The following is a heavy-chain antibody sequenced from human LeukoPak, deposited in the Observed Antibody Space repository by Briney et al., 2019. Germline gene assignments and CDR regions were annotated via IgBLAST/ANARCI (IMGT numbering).Heavy chain of an antibody. CDR3: ARGNGPMVRGVIIPNWFDP. CDR2: ISGSSGII. Sequence: PGGSLRLSCAASGFTFNTYTMNWVRQAPGKGLEWVSYISGSSGIIDYADSVRGRFTISRDNAKNSLYLQMNSLRAEDTAVYYCARGNGPMVRGVIIPNWFDPWGQGTLVTVSS. CDR1: GFTFNTYT. D-gene: IGHD3-10*01. J-gene: IGHJ5*02. V-gene: IGHV3-48*01.